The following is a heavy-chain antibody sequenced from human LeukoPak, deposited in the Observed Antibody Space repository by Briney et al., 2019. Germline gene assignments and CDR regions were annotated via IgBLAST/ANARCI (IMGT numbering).Heavy chain of an antibody. V-gene: IGHV1-8*01. D-gene: IGHD3-22*01. CDR3: ARGPHYYDSSGYYYYYYGMDV. Sequence: ASVKVSCKASGYTFTSYDINWVRQATGQGLEWMGWMNPISGNTGYAQKFQGRVTMTRNTSISTAYMELSSLRSEDTAVYYCARGPHYYDSSGYYYYYYGMDVWGQGTTVTVSS. CDR1: GYTFTSYD. J-gene: IGHJ6*02. CDR2: MNPISGNT.